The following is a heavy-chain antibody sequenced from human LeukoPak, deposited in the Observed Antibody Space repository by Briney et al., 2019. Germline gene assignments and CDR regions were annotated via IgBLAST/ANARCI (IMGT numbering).Heavy chain of an antibody. CDR2: ITDSGGST. J-gene: IGHJ4*02. CDR3: AKDTSARRGSLNG. CDR1: GFTFSSYV. Sequence: PGGSLRLSCTASGFTFSSYVMSWVRQAPGKGLEWVSAITDSGGSTSYADSVRGRFTISRDNSKNTLYLQMNSLRAEDTAVYYCAKDTSARRGSLNGWGQGTLVTVSS. D-gene: IGHD3-16*02. V-gene: IGHV3-23*01.